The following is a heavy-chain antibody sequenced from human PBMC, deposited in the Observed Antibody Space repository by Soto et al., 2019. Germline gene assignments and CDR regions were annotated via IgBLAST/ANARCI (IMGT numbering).Heavy chain of an antibody. CDR3: AHSDGGYESIDFAF. CDR2: IYYNDDR. Sequence: SGPTLVNPTQTLTLTCTFSGFSFTTAGLAVGWIRQTPGGALEWLTLIYYNDDRRFSPSLKTRLTITGDTSKNQVVLSLTNVDPGDTATYFCAHSDGGYESIDFAFWGQGIPVTAAS. J-gene: IGHJ4*02. D-gene: IGHD5-12*01. CDR1: GFSFTTAGLA. V-gene: IGHV2-5*01.